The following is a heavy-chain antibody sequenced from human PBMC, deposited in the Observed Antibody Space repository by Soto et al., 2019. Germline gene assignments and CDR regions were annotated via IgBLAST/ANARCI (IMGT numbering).Heavy chain of an antibody. Sequence: GGSLRLSCAASGFTFSSYAMSWVRQAPGKGLEWVANIKQDGSEKYYVDSVKGRFTISRDNAKNSLYLQMNSLRAEDTAVYYCARDGASYYDFWSGYFLDYWGQGTLVTVSS. V-gene: IGHV3-7*01. D-gene: IGHD3-3*01. CDR3: ARDGASYYDFWSGYFLDY. J-gene: IGHJ4*02. CDR1: GFTFSSYA. CDR2: IKQDGSEK.